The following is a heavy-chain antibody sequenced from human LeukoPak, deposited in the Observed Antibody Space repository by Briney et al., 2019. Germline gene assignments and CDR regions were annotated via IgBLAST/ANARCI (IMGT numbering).Heavy chain of an antibody. CDR2: IKEDGSEK. CDR1: GFTFSSYA. V-gene: IGHV3-7*01. J-gene: IGHJ4*02. Sequence: GGSLRLSCAASGFTFSSYAMSWVRQAPGKGLEWVANIKEDGSEKYYVDSVKGRFTISRDNAKNSLYLQMNSLRAEDTAVYYCASNYFDYWGQGTLVTVSS. CDR3: ASNYFDY.